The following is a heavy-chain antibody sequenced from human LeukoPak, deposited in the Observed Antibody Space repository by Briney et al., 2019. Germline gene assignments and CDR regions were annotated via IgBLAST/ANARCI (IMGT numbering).Heavy chain of an antibody. Sequence: PGGSLRLSCAASGFTFSSYTMNWVRQAPGKGLEWVSLISWDGGRTYYAASVKGRFTISRDNSKNSLYLQMNSLRTEDTALYYCAKDGLGYSYDYWGQGTLVTVSS. CDR1: GFTFSSYT. CDR3: AKDGLGYSYDY. CDR2: ISWDGGRT. D-gene: IGHD5-18*01. V-gene: IGHV3-43*01. J-gene: IGHJ4*02.